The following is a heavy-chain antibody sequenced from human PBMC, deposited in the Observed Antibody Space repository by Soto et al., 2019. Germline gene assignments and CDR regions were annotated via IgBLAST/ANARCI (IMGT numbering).Heavy chain of an antibody. CDR1: GYTFTIYA. J-gene: IGHJ4*02. V-gene: IGHV1-3*01. CDR2: INAGNGNT. CDR3: ARALYSSSWYGDY. Sequence: ASVKVSCKASGYTFTIYAMHWVLQAPGQRLEWMGWINAGNGNTKYSQKFQGRVTITRDTSASTAYMELSSLRSEDTAVYYCARALYSSSWYGDYWGQGTLVTVSS. D-gene: IGHD6-13*01.